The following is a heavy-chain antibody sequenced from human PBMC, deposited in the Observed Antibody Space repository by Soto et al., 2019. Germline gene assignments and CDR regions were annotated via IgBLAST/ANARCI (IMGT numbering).Heavy chain of an antibody. J-gene: IGHJ4*02. Sequence: QVQLVESGGGVVQPGRSLRLSCAASGFTFSRYGMHWVRQAPGKGLEWVAVISHDGSSKSYADSVKGRFTISRDNSKNTLYLQMNSLRVEDTAVYYCAKELGLPISSPHWGQGPLVTVSS. D-gene: IGHD6-13*01. V-gene: IGHV3-30*18. CDR3: AKELGLPISSPH. CDR2: ISHDGSSK. CDR1: GFTFSRYG.